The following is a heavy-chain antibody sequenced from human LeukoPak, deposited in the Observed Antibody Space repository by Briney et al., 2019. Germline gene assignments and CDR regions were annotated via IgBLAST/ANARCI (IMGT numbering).Heavy chain of an antibody. D-gene: IGHD3-10*01. Sequence: EASVKVSCKASGYTFTSYDINWVRQATGQGLEWMGWMNPNSGNTGYAQKFQGRVTMTRDTSISTAYMELSRLRSDDTAVYYCARSNHYYGSGSGDAFDIWGQGTMVTVSS. J-gene: IGHJ3*02. CDR2: MNPNSGNT. CDR1: GYTFTSYD. V-gene: IGHV1-8*01. CDR3: ARSNHYYGSGSGDAFDI.